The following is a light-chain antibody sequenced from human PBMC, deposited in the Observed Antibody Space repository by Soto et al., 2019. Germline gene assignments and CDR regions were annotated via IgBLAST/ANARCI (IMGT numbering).Light chain of an antibody. J-gene: IGLJ2*01. V-gene: IGLV2-14*03. CDR1: SSDIGGYNY. Sequence: QSALTQPASVSGSPGQSITISCTGTSSDIGGYNYVSWYQHHPGKAPKFIIYDVSNRPSGVSNRFSGSKSGNTASLTISGLQAEDEADYYCSSYTSSSPRVVFGGGTKVTVL. CDR3: SSYTSSSPRVV. CDR2: DVS.